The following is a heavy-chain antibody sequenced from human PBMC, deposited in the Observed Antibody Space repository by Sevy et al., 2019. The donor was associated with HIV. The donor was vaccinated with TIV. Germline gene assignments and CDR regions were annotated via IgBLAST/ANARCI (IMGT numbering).Heavy chain of an antibody. Sequence: GGSLRLSCAASGFTFSTWMNWVRQAPGKGLEWVGRIKSKTDGGTTDYAAPVKDRFTISRDDSTTTLYLQMNSLKTEDTAVYYCTADRASSWNFYYGMDVWGQGTTVTVSS. CDR1: GFTFSTW. CDR2: IKSKTDGGTT. CDR3: TADRASSWNFYYGMDV. V-gene: IGHV3-15*07. D-gene: IGHD6-13*01. J-gene: IGHJ6*02.